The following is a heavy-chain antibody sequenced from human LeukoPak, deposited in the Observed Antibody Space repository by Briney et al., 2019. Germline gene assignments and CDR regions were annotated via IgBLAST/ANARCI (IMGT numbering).Heavy chain of an antibody. CDR1: VLPFSIYA. D-gene: IGHD3-22*01. CDR3: AKPHSSGYYDAFDI. Sequence: GGSLRLSRAPSVLPFSIYAMSWVPPAPGKGLEWGSASSGSGGGTCYAVSVKGRFTISRDNSKNTLYLQMNSLRAEDTAVYYCAKPHSSGYYDAFDIWGQGTMVTVSS. V-gene: IGHV3-23*01. J-gene: IGHJ3*02. CDR2: SSGSGGGT.